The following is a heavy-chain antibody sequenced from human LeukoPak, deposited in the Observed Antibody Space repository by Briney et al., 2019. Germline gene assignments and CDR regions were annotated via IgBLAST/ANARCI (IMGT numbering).Heavy chain of an antibody. CDR3: ASVTYSSLTDCDF. CDR2: ILPSTGGT. J-gene: IGHJ4*02. CDR1: AYSFTDSY. D-gene: IGHD3-22*01. Sequence: SVTAASKASAYSFTDSYIHWFRHPHGRGIEWVGWILPSTGGTNYAPQFQGRVTMNRDTSISTAYMEMKSLTSDDTAVYFCASVTYSSLTDCDFWGQGTLVTVSS. V-gene: IGHV1-2*02.